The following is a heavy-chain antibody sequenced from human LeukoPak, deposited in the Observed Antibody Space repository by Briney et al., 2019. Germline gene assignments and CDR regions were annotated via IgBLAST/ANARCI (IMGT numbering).Heavy chain of an antibody. J-gene: IGHJ3*02. Sequence: SETLSLTCTVSGGSISSYYWSWIRQPPGKGLEWIGYIYYSGSTNYNPSLKSRVTISVDTSKNQFSLKLSSVTAADTTVYYCARGPDVNRAFDIWGQGTMVTVSS. V-gene: IGHV4-59*12. CDR2: IYYSGST. CDR3: ARGPDVNRAFDI. CDR1: GGSISSYY.